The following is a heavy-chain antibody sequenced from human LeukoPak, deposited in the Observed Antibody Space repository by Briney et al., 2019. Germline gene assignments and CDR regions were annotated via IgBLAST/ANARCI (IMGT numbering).Heavy chain of an antibody. Sequence: GGSLRLSCAASGFTVSSHYMSWVRQAPGKGLEWVLVIYSDDSTYSADSLKGRFTISRDISKNTPFLQMNSLRAEDTAVYYCARVYWHDNGEYFQHWGQGTLVTVSS. CDR1: GFTVSSHY. CDR3: ARVYWHDNGEYFQH. CDR2: IYSDDST. D-gene: IGHD3-16*01. J-gene: IGHJ1*01. V-gene: IGHV3-66*01.